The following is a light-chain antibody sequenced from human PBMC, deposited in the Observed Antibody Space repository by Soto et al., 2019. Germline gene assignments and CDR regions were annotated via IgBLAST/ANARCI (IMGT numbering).Light chain of an antibody. CDR1: SSDVGGYDY. Sequence: QSALTQPASVSGSPGQSITISCTGTSSDVGGYDYVSWYQHHPGKAPKLMIYDVNNRPSGVSNRFSGSTAGNTASLTTSGLQAEDEAYYYCSVYTSGSTIVFGTGTEVTVL. V-gene: IGLV2-14*03. CDR3: SVYTSGSTIV. J-gene: IGLJ1*01. CDR2: DVN.